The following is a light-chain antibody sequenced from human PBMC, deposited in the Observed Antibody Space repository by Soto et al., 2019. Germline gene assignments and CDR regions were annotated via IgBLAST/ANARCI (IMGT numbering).Light chain of an antibody. CDR2: DDS. Sequence: SYELTPPPSVSVAPGQTARITRGGKKIGSKSVHWYQQKPGQAPVLVVYDDSDRPSGIPERFSGSNSGNTATLTISRVEAGDEADYYCQVWDSSSDHPGVFGTGTKVTVL. CDR1: KIGSKS. CDR3: QVWDSSSDHPGV. V-gene: IGLV3-21*02. J-gene: IGLJ1*01.